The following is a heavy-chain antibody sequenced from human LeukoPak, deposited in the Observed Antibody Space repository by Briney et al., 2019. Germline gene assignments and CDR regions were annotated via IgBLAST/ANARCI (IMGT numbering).Heavy chain of an antibody. D-gene: IGHD5-18*01. V-gene: IGHV3-53*01. CDR1: GFTLSSNY. CDR2: LDSGGGA. Sequence: GGSLRLSCAASGFTLSSNYMSWVRQAPGKGLEWVSLLDSGGGAFYADPMKGRFTISRDNSKNTLYLQMNSLRAEDTAVYYCATGRIQLWYAYWGHGTLVTVSS. J-gene: IGHJ4*01. CDR3: ATGRIQLWYAY.